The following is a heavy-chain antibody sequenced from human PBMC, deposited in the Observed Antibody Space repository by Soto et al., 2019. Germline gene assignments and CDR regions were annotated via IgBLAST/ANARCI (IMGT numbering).Heavy chain of an antibody. CDR1: GYPFTSYV. D-gene: IGHD6-19*01. V-gene: IGHV1-18*01. CDR2: ISAYNGST. Sequence: GASLKLSCKASGYPFTSYVISWVRQAPGQGLEWMGWISAYNGSTNYAQKLQGRVTMTTDTSTSTAYMELSRLRSDDTAVYYCARDRPVAGVYYYGMDVWGQGTTVTVSS. J-gene: IGHJ6*02. CDR3: ARDRPVAGVYYYGMDV.